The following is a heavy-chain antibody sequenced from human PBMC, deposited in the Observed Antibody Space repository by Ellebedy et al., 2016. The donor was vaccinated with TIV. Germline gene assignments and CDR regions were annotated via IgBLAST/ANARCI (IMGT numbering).Heavy chain of an antibody. CDR2: VYYSGST. Sequence: MPSETLSLTFTVSGGSISTHSWNSIRQPPGKGLEWLGYVYYSGSTNYNPSLKSRVTISVDTSKNQFSLRLTSVTAADTAVYYCARREKMTSWDEGNWFDPWGQGTLVTVSS. CDR3: ARREKMTSWDEGNWFDP. CDR1: GGSISTHS. J-gene: IGHJ5*02. D-gene: IGHD2-2*01. V-gene: IGHV4-59*08.